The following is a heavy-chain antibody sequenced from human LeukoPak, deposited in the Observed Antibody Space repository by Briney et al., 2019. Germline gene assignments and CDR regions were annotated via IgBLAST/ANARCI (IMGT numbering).Heavy chain of an antibody. CDR1: RFTFSSYW. CDR3: AKYGPQDSGSSHFDY. CDR2: IRDSGSST. V-gene: IGHV3-23*01. D-gene: IGHD1-26*01. J-gene: IGHJ4*02. Sequence: HPGGSLRLSCAASRFTFSSYWMSWVRQAPGKGLEWVSAIRDSGSSTHYADSVKGRFTTSRDNSKNTLFLQMNSLRAEDTAIYYCAKYGPQDSGSSHFDYWGQGALVTVSS.